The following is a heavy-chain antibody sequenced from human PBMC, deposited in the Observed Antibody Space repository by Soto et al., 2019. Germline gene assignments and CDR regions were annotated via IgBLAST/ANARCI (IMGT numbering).Heavy chain of an antibody. V-gene: IGHV3-23*01. J-gene: IGHJ4*02. CDR3: AKVDDYGIDY. CDR1: GFTFSSYA. D-gene: IGHD4-17*01. CDR2: ISGSGGST. Sequence: GESLKISCAASGFTFSSYAMSWVRQAPGKGLEWVSAISGSGGSTYYADSVKGRFTISRDNSKNTLYLQMNSLRAEDTAVYYCAKVDDYGIDYWGQGTLVTVSS.